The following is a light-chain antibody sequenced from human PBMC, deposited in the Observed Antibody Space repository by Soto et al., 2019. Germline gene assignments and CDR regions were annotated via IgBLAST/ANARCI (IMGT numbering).Light chain of an antibody. CDR1: QTISSW. CDR3: QQYSSYSPIT. V-gene: IGKV1-5*03. J-gene: IGKJ5*01. CDR2: KAS. Sequence: DIQMTQSPSSVSASVGDRVTITCRASQTISSWLAWYQQKPGKAPKLLIYKASTLKSGVPSRFSGSGSGTEFTLTINGLQPDDFATYYCQQYSSYSPITFGQGTRLEI.